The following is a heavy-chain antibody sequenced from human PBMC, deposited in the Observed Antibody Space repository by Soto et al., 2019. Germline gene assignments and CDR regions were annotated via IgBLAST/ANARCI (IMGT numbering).Heavy chain of an antibody. CDR3: LTDENWGTNPYRFY. CDR2: INSDGSST. D-gene: IGHD3-16*01. V-gene: IGHV3-74*01. CDR1: GITFSSYW. J-gene: IGHJ4*02. Sequence: PGGSLRLSCAASGITFSSYWMHWVRQAPGKGLVWVSRINSDGSSTNYADSVEGRFTISRDNAKNTLYLQMNSLRVEDTAIYYCLTDENWGTNPYRFYWSRGTLVTVSS.